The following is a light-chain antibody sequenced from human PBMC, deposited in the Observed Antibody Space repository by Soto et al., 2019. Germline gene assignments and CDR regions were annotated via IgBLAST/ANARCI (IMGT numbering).Light chain of an antibody. CDR2: EVT. J-gene: IGLJ2*01. V-gene: IGLV2-14*01. CDR3: SSYSSTSAYVG. CDR1: SSDIGTYDY. Sequence: QSALTQPASVSGSPGQSITISCTGTSSDIGTYDYVSWYQQYPGKAPKLMLYEVTNRPSGISNRFSGSKSGNTASLAISGLQAEDEADYYCSSYSSTSAYVGFGGGTKLTVL.